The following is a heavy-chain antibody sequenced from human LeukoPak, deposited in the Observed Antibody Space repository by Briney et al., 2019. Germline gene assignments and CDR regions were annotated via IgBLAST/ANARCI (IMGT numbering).Heavy chain of an antibody. D-gene: IGHD3-10*01. J-gene: IGHJ6*02. Sequence: ASVKVSCKASGYTFTSYGISWVRQAPGQGLEWMGWISAYNGNTSYAQKLQGRVTMTTDTSTSTAYMELRSLRSDDTAVYYCARVNQHYGSARFYYYYGMDVWGQGTTVTVSS. V-gene: IGHV1-18*01. CDR2: ISAYNGNT. CDR1: GYTFTSYG. CDR3: ARVNQHYGSARFYYYYGMDV.